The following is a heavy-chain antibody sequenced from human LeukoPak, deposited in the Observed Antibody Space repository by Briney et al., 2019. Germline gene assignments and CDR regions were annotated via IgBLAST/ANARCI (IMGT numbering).Heavy chain of an antibody. CDR3: VKDRRGDGGYGFDN. J-gene: IGHJ4*02. D-gene: IGHD3-22*01. V-gene: IGHV3-9*01. CDR2: VSWNSGSI. Sequence: PGGSLRLSCAASGFMFEDYAMHWVRRAPGKGLELVSGVSWNSGSIAYADSVKGRFTISRDNARNSLYLQMSSLRAGDTALYYCVKDRRGDGGYGFDNWGQGTLVTVSS. CDR1: GFMFEDYA.